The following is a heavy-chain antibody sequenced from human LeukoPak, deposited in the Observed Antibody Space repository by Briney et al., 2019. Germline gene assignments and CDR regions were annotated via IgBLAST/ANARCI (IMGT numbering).Heavy chain of an antibody. V-gene: IGHV4-30-4*01. CDR3: AREGWDPTMITFGGVGFDP. D-gene: IGHD3-16*01. CDR1: GGSISSGDYY. Sequence: PSQTLSLTCTVSGGSISSGDYYWSWIRQPPGKGLEWIGYIYYSGSTYYNPSLKSRVTISVDTSKNQFSLKLSSVTAADTAVYYCAREGWDPTMITFGGVGFDPWGQGTLVTVSS. CDR2: IYYSGST. J-gene: IGHJ5*02.